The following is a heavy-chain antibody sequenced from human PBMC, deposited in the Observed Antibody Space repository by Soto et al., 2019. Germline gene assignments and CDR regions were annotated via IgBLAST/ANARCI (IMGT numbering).Heavy chain of an antibody. J-gene: IGHJ4*02. CDR1: ESTLEHFT. CDR3: AKDHDSSGYSETPGPLYY. CDR2: ISWDGGST. V-gene: IGHV3-43*01. Sequence: GGPWRHPCAASESTLEHFTSHGSRQLPGKGLEWVSFISWDGGSTYYADSVKGRFTISRDNSKNSLYLQMNSLRTEDTALYYCAKDHDSSGYSETPGPLYYWAQGTLVTVSS. D-gene: IGHD3-22*01.